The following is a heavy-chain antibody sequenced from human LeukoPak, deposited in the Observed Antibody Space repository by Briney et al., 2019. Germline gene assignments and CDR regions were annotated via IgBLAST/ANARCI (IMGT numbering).Heavy chain of an antibody. V-gene: IGHV4-39*07. J-gene: IGHJ3*02. CDR3: ARALTYSSSSVSAFDI. Sequence: SETLSLTCTVSGGSISSSVYYWGWIRQPPGKGLEWIANIYYSGNTNYNPSLKSRVTISVDTSKNQFSLKLSSVTAADTAVYYCARALTYSSSSVSAFDIWGQGTMVTVSS. D-gene: IGHD6-13*01. CDR2: IYYSGNT. CDR1: GGSISSSVYY.